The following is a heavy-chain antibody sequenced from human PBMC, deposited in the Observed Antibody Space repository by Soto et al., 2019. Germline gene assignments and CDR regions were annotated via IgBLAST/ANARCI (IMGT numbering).Heavy chain of an antibody. CDR2: ISSGGST. D-gene: IGHD3-10*01. CDR3: ARGPGGFGEFNLDY. CDR1: GGSIRDYY. Sequence: PSETLSLTCTVSGGSIRDYYWSWIRQPAGKGLEWIGRISSGGSTNYNPSLKSRVTMSVDTSKNQFSLKLTSVAAADTAVYYCARGPGGFGEFNLDYWGQGTLVTVSS. V-gene: IGHV4-4*07. J-gene: IGHJ4*02.